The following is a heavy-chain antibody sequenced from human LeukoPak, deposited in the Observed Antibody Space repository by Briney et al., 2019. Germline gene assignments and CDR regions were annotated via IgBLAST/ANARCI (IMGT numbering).Heavy chain of an antibody. CDR3: AKDHESDGYPCLDH. J-gene: IGHJ4*02. CDR2: ISASGP. V-gene: IGHV3-23*01. Sequence: GGSLRLSCAASGFTFSRLAMTWVRQAPGKGLEWVSTISASGPYYADAVRGRFTISRDNSGNTLGLQMDSLRAEDTAVYYCAKDHESDGYPCLDHWGLGTLVTVSS. D-gene: IGHD3-22*01. CDR1: GFTFSRLA.